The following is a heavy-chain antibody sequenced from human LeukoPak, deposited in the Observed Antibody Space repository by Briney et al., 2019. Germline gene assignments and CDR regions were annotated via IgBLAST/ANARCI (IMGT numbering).Heavy chain of an antibody. D-gene: IGHD3-22*01. J-gene: IGHJ6*02. CDR2: IKQDGSEK. V-gene: IGHV3-7*03. CDR3: ARERYYYDSSGYSFPYYYYYYGMDV. Sequence: GGSLRLSCAASGFVFSNYWMSWVRQAPGKGLEWVANIKQDGSEKYYVDSVKGRFTISRDNAKNSLYLQMNSLRAEDTAVYYCARERYYYDSSGYSFPYYYYYYGMDVWGQGTTVTVSS. CDR1: GFVFSNYW.